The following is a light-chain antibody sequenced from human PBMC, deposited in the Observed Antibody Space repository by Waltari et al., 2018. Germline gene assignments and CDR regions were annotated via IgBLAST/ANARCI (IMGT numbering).Light chain of an antibody. CDR2: GAS. J-gene: IGKJ1*01. Sequence: EIVLTQSPGTLPLYPGERATLACRASQSVSSSYLAWYQQKPGQAPRLLNYGASSRATGIPDRFSGSGSGTDFTLTISRLEPEDFAVYYCQEYGSSRTFGQGTKVEIK. CDR3: QEYGSSRT. CDR1: QSVSSSY. V-gene: IGKV3-20*01.